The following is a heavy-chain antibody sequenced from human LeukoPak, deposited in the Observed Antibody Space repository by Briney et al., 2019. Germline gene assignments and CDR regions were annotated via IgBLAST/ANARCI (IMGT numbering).Heavy chain of an antibody. CDR2: INPNSGGT. Sequence: ASVKVSCKASGYTFTGYYMHWVRQAPGQGLEWMGWINPNSGGTNYAQKFQGRVTMTRDMSISTAYMELSRLRSDDTAVYYCARKWNDFWSGYPEYYFDYWGQGTLVTVSS. D-gene: IGHD3-3*01. CDR3: ARKWNDFWSGYPEYYFDY. J-gene: IGHJ4*02. V-gene: IGHV1-2*02. CDR1: GYTFTGYY.